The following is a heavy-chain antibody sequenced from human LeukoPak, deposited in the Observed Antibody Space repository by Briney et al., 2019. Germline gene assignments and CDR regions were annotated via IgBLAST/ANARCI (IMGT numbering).Heavy chain of an antibody. D-gene: IGHD3-22*01. Sequence: GGSLRLSCTASGFTFSTYAMTWVRQAPGKGLDWVSAIGASGAETYYADSAKGRFTVSRDNSKNTLYLQMSSLRADDTAVYFCAKRPRDSSGYYLGAFDGWGQGTTVTVSS. V-gene: IGHV3-23*01. CDR2: IGASGAET. CDR3: AKRPRDSSGYYLGAFDG. CDR1: GFTFSTYA. J-gene: IGHJ3*01.